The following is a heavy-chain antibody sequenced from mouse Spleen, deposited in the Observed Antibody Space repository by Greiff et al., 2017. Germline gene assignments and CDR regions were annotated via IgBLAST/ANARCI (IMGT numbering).Heavy chain of an antibody. CDR1: GFTFSDYG. V-gene: IGHV5-17*01. J-gene: IGHJ4*01. D-gene: IGHD1-1*01. CDR2: ISSGSSTI. Sequence: EVKLVESGGGLVKPGGSLKLSCAASGFTFSDYGMHWVRQAPEKGLEWVAYISSGSSTIYYADTVKGRFTISRDNAKNTLFLQMTSLRSEDTAMYYCARITTVVPSYAMDYWGQGTSVTVSS. CDR3: ARITTVVPSYAMDY.